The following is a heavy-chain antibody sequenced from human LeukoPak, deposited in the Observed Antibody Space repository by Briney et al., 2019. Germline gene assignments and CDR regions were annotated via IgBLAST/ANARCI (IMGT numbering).Heavy chain of an antibody. Sequence: PGGSLRLSCAASGFTFSSYAIHWVRQAPGKGLEWVAVVWYDGSNKYYADSVKGRFTISRDNSKNTLYLQMSSLRADDTAVYYCARDLNWNYFDYWGQGTLVTVSS. V-gene: IGHV3-33*08. J-gene: IGHJ4*02. CDR3: ARDLNWNYFDY. CDR1: GFTFSSYA. CDR2: VWYDGSNK. D-gene: IGHD1-1*01.